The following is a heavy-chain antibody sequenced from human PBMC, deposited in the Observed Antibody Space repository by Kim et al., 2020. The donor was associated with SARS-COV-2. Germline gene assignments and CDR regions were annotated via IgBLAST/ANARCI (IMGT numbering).Heavy chain of an antibody. CDR3: ARGYSSSLY. J-gene: IGHJ4*02. V-gene: IGHV3-53*01. CDR2: GST. Sequence: GSTYYADSGKGRFTISRDNSKNTLYLQMNSLRAEDTAVYYCARGYSSSLYWGQGTLVTVSS. D-gene: IGHD6-13*01.